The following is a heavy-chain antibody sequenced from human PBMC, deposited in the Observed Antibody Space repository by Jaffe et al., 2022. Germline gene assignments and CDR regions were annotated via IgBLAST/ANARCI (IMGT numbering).Heavy chain of an antibody. CDR2: IYHTGTT. CDR1: GYPVTNGYY. Sequence: QVQLQESGPGLVKPSETLSLTCAVSGYPVTNGYYWGWIRQPPGKGLEWIGSIYHTGTTYYNPSLKSRVTISVDTSENQFSLRLNSVTAADTALYYCARPRVGASLDPFDLWGQGTLVTVSS. D-gene: IGHD1-26*01. J-gene: IGHJ3*01. V-gene: IGHV4-38-2*01. CDR3: ARPRVGASLDPFDL.